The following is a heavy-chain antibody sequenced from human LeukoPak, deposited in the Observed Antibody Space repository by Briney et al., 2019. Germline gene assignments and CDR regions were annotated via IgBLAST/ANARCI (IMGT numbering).Heavy chain of an antibody. V-gene: IGHV3-74*01. CDR3: AREHATIDY. CDR2: IHVDGSTT. Sequence: GGSLRLSCAASGFTFSSYWIHWVRQAPGKGLVWVSRIHVDGSTTSYADSVKGRFTISRDNAKNTLYLQMNSLRAEDTAVYYCAREHATIDYWGQGNLVTVSS. CDR1: GFTFSSYW. D-gene: IGHD5-12*01. J-gene: IGHJ4*02.